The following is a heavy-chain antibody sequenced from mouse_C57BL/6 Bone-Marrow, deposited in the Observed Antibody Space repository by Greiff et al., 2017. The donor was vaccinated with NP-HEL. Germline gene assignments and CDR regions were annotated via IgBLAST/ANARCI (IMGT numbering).Heavy chain of an antibody. D-gene: IGHD1-1*01. CDR1: GYTFTSYW. J-gene: IGHJ1*03. Sequence: EVKVVESGTVLARPGASVKMSCKTSGYTFTSYWMHWVKQRPGQGLEWIGAIYPGNSDTSYNQKFKGKAKLTAVTSASTAYMELSSLTNEDSAVYYCTSYGSSYWYFDVWGTGTTVTVSS. CDR2: IYPGNSDT. V-gene: IGHV1-5*01. CDR3: TSYGSSYWYFDV.